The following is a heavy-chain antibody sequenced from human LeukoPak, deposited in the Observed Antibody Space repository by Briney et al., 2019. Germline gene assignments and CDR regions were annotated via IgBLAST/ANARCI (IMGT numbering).Heavy chain of an antibody. Sequence: PGGSLRLSCAASGFTFSSYAMSWVRQAPGKGLEWVSAISGSGGSTYYADSVKGRFTISRDNAKNSLYLQMNSLRAEDTAVYYCARVNGRYGDRYYYYGMDVWGQGTTVTVSS. CDR2: ISGSGGST. V-gene: IGHV3-23*01. CDR1: GFTFSSYA. D-gene: IGHD4-17*01. J-gene: IGHJ6*02. CDR3: ARVNGRYGDRYYYYGMDV.